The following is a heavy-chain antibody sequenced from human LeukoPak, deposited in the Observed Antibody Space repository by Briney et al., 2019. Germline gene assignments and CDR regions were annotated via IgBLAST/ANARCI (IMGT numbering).Heavy chain of an antibody. V-gene: IGHV1-69*05. CDR1: GGTFSSYA. Sequence: GASVKVSCKASGGTFSSYAISWVRQAPGQGLEWMGGIIPIFGTANYAQKFQGRVTITTDESTSTAYRELSSLRSEDTAVYYCAREYILTGYYTSKGFDYWGQGTLVTVSS. CDR3: AREYILTGYYTSKGFDY. CDR2: IIPIFGTA. D-gene: IGHD3-9*01. J-gene: IGHJ4*02.